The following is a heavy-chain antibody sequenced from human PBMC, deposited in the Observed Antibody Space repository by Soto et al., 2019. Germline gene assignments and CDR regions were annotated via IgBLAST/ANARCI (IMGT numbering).Heavy chain of an antibody. V-gene: IGHV3-43*01. CDR3: ARSASAYYDSSGYYSQFDY. CDR1: GFTFDDYT. CDR2: ISWDGGST. Sequence: GGSLRLSCAASGFTFDDYTMHWVRQAPGKGLEWVSLISWDGGSTYYADSVKGRFTISRDNSKNSLYLQMNSLRTEDTALYYCARSASAYYDSSGYYSQFDYWGQGTLVTVSS. D-gene: IGHD3-22*01. J-gene: IGHJ4*02.